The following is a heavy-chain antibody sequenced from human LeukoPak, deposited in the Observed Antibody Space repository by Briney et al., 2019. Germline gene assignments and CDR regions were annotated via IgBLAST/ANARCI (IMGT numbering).Heavy chain of an antibody. V-gene: IGHV1-2*02. D-gene: IGHD6-13*01. J-gene: IGHJ4*02. Sequence: GASVKVSCKASGYTFTGYYVHWLRQAPGQGLEWMGWINPDSGGTNYAQKFQGRVTMTRDTSISTAYMERSSLRSDDMAVYYCARGRSMSWYVYWGQGTLVTVLS. CDR1: GYTFTGYY. CDR2: INPDSGGT. CDR3: ARGRSMSWYVY.